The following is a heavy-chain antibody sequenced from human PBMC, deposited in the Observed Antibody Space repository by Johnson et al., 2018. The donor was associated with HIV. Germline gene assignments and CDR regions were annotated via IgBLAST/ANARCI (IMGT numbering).Heavy chain of an antibody. D-gene: IGHD6-19*01. CDR1: GFTFSDYY. CDR2: ISWDGGST. J-gene: IGHJ3*02. CDR3: ARGKWLDAFDI. V-gene: IGHV3-11*01. Sequence: QVQLVESGGGLVKPGGSLRLSCAASGFTFSDYYMSWIRQAPGKGLEWVSLISWDGGSTYYADSVKGRFTISRDNAKNSRYLTMNSLRAEATAVYYCARGKWLDAFDIWGQGTMVTVSS.